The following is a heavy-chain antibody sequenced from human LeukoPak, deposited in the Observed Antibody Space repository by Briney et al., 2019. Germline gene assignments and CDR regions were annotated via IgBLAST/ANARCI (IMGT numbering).Heavy chain of an antibody. CDR2: IYSGGTT. CDR3: ASKLTSGY. CDR1: GFTVTSNY. J-gene: IGHJ4*02. Sequence: GGSLRLSCVVSGFTVTSNYMSWVRQAPGKGLEWVSVIYSGGTTNYADSVKGRFTVYRDNSKNTLHLQMNNMRGEDTAVYYCASKLTSGYWGQGTLVTVSS. V-gene: IGHV3-66*01. D-gene: IGHD4-17*01.